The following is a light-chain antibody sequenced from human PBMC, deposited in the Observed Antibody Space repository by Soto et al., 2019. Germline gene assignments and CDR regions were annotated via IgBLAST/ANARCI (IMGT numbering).Light chain of an antibody. V-gene: IGKV1-5*01. CDR3: QQYNSYPGYT. Sequence: DIQMTQSPSTLSASVGDRVTITCRASQSISSCLAWYQQKPGKAPKLLIYDASSLESGVPSRFSGSGSGTEFSLPISSLQPDDFATYYCQQYNSYPGYTFGQGTKLEIK. CDR2: DAS. CDR1: QSISSC. J-gene: IGKJ2*01.